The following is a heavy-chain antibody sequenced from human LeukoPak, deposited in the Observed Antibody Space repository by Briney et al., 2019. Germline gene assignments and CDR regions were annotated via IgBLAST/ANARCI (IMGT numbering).Heavy chain of an antibody. J-gene: IGHJ4*02. V-gene: IGHV1-3*01. CDR2: INAGNGNT. CDR3: ARDHPGSSYFDY. Sequence: ASVKVSCKASGYTFTSYTIHWVRQAPGQRPEWMGWINAGNGNTIYSQKFQGRVTITRDTSASTAYMELSSLISEDTAVYYCARDHPGSSYFDYWGQGTLVTVSS. D-gene: IGHD3-10*01. CDR1: GYTFTSYT.